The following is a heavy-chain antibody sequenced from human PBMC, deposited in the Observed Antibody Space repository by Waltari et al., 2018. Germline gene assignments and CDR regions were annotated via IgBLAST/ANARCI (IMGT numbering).Heavy chain of an antibody. CDR3: ATTRGYDSSGYPTRLFDY. D-gene: IGHD3-22*01. CDR2: IYHSGSP. CDR1: GYSISSGYY. J-gene: IGHJ4*02. V-gene: IGHV4-38-2*02. Sequence: QVQLQESGPGLVKPSETLSLTCTVSGYSISSGYYWGWIRQPPGKGLEWIGSIYHSGSPHHNPSLKSQVTISVDTSKNQFSLKLSSVTAADPAVYSCATTRGYDSSGYPTRLFDYWGQGTLVTVSS.